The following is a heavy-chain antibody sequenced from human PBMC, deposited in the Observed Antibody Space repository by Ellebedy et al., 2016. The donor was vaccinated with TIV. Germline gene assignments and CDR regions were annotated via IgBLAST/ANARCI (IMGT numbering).Heavy chain of an antibody. D-gene: IGHD4-17*01. CDR3: AIDFDYGDYYAFDI. CDR2: IYTSGST. J-gene: IGHJ3*02. Sequence: MPSETLSLTCTVSGGTISSYYGSWIRHPAGKGLEWIGRIYTSGSTNYNPSLKRRVTLSVDTSKNQFSLKLSSVTAADTAVYYCAIDFDYGDYYAFDIWGQGKMVTVSS. V-gene: IGHV4-4*07. CDR1: GGTISSYY.